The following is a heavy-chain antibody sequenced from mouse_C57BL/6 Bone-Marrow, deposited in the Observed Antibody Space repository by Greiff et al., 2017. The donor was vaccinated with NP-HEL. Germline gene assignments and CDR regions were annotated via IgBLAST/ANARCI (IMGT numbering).Heavy chain of an antibody. V-gene: IGHV1-69*01. CDR3: ARGEIYDYDWYWYFDV. CDR2: IDPSDSYT. J-gene: IGHJ1*03. CDR1: GYTFTSYW. D-gene: IGHD2-4*01. Sequence: QVQLQQPGAELVMPGASVKLSCKASGYTFTSYWMHWVKQRPGQGLEWIGEIDPSDSYTNYNQKFKGKSTLTVDKSSSTAYMQLSSLTSEDSAVYYCARGEIYDYDWYWYFDVWGTGTTVTVSS.